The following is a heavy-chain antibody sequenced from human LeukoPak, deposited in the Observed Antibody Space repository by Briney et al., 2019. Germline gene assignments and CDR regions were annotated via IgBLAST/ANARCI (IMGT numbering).Heavy chain of an antibody. CDR3: ARFVTGDGAFDI. CDR2: IYYNGNT. Sequence: SETLSLTCTVSGGSISSSSYYWGGMRQPPGKGLEWIGSIYYNGNTYYNPSLRGRVTISVDTSKNQFSLNLSSVTAADTAVYYCARFVTGDGAFDIWGQGTMVTVSS. D-gene: IGHD7-27*01. CDR1: GGSISSSSYY. V-gene: IGHV4-39*01. J-gene: IGHJ3*02.